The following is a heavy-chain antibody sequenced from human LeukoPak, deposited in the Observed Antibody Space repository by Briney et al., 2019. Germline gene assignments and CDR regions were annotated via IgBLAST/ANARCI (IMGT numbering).Heavy chain of an antibody. V-gene: IGHV3-48*03. D-gene: IGHD2-15*01. J-gene: IGHJ2*01. CDR3: AREASYPLVTVVWYFDL. CDR2: ISSSGSTI. CDR1: GFTFSSYE. Sequence: GGSLRLSCAASGFTFSSYEMNWVRQAPGKGLEWVSYISSSGSTISYADSVKGRFTISRDNAKNSLYLQMNSLRAEDTAVYYCAREASYPLVTVVWYFDLWGRGTLVTVSS.